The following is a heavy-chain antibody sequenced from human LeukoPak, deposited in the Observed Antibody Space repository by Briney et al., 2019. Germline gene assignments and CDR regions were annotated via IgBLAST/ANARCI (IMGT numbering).Heavy chain of an antibody. CDR1: GGTFSSYA. V-gene: IGHV1-69*13. CDR2: IIPIFGTA. D-gene: IGHD4-17*01. Sequence: SVKISCKASGGTFSSYAISWVRQAPGQGLEWMGGIIPIFGTANYAQKFQGRVTITADESTSTAYMELSSPRSEDTAVYYCAANGDDYGDYVDYWGQGTLVTVSS. CDR3: AANGDDYGDYVDY. J-gene: IGHJ4*02.